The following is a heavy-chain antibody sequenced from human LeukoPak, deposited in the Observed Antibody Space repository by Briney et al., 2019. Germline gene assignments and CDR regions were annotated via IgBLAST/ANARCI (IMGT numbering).Heavy chain of an antibody. V-gene: IGHV3-9*01. CDR1: GFTFDDYA. J-gene: IGHJ3*02. CDR2: ISWNSGSI. CDR3: AKAEQWLSAFDI. D-gene: IGHD6-19*01. Sequence: PGGSLRLSCAASGFTFDDYAMHWVRQAPGKGLEWVSGISWNSGSIGYADSVKGRFTISRDNAKNSLYLQMNSLRAEDTALYYCAKAEQWLSAFDIWGQGTMVTVSS.